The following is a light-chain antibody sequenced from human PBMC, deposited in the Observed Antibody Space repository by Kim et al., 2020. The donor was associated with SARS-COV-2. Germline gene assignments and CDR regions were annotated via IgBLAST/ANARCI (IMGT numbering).Light chain of an antibody. CDR1: QSVSSSY. V-gene: IGKV3-20*01. CDR2: GAS. J-gene: IGKJ2*01. Sequence: EIVLTQSPGTLSLSPGERATLSCRASQSVSSSYLAWYQQTPGQAPRLLIYGASIRATGIPDRFSGSGSGTDFTLTITTLEPEDFAVYYCQQYGSSPPYTFGQGTKLEI. CDR3: QQYGSSPPYT.